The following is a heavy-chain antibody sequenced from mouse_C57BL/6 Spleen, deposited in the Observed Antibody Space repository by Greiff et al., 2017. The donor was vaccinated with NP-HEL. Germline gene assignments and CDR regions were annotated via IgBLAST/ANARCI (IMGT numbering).Heavy chain of an antibody. CDR1: GYSITSDY. V-gene: IGHV3-8*01. J-gene: IGHJ2*01. Sequence: EVPGVESGPGLAKPSQTLSLTCSVTGYSITSDYWNWIRKFPGNKLEYMGYISYSGSTYYNPSLKSRISITRDTSKNQYYLQFNSVTTEDTATYYCARSDYYGSSLYYFDYWGQGTTLTVSS. D-gene: IGHD1-1*01. CDR2: ISYSGST. CDR3: ARSDYYGSSLYYFDY.